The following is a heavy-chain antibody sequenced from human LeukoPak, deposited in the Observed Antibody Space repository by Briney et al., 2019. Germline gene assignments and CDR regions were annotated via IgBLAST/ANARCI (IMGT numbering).Heavy chain of an antibody. V-gene: IGHV4-28*01. CDR1: GYSINSSSW. D-gene: IGHD6-19*01. J-gene: IGHJ4*02. Sequence: PSDTLSLTCTVSGYSINSSSWWGWIRQPPGKGLGWIGYIYYSGSTYYKPSLKSPVNMSIDTSKNQLSLKLRSVTAVYKGVYYCARNLLCIAVVGLWGQGILVIVSS. CDR3: ARNLLCIAVVGL. CDR2: IYYSGST.